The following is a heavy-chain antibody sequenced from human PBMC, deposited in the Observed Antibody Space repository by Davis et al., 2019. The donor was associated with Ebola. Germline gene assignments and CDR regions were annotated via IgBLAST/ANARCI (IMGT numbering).Heavy chain of an antibody. Sequence: GGSLRLSCAASGFTFSGSAMHWVRQASGKGLEWVGRIRSKANSYATAYAASVKGRFTISRDDSKNTAYLQMNSLKTEDTAVYYCTATRIAAAGLGDCWGQGTLVTVSS. V-gene: IGHV3-73*01. D-gene: IGHD6-13*01. J-gene: IGHJ4*02. CDR2: IRSKANSYAT. CDR3: TATRIAAAGLGDC. CDR1: GFTFSGSA.